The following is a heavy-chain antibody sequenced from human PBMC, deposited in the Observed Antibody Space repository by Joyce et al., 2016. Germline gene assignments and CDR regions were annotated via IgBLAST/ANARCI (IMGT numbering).Heavy chain of an antibody. CDR2: IYHSGNT. Sequence: QLLLQESGPGLVKTSQTLSLTCAVSGDSFTTGGYAWNWIRQPPGKGLEWIGDIYHSGNTHFTPSLQSRFTISLDRSKSQFSLKLSSVTAADTAVYYCARAPRGPGYFDSWGQGTLVTVSS. CDR1: GDSFTTGGYA. J-gene: IGHJ4*02. V-gene: IGHV4-30-2*01. CDR3: ARAPRGPGYFDS. D-gene: IGHD3-10*01.